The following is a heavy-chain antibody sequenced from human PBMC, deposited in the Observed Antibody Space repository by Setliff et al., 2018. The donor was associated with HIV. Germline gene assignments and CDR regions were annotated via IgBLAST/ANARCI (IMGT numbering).Heavy chain of an antibody. Sequence: PSETLSLTCDVSGGSISSDSYYWAWIRQPPGKGLEWIGTIYYSGSTHYNPSPKSRLTISVDMSKNQLSLKLSSVTAADTAVYYCLLWTGYYTYWFFDLWGRGALVTVSS. CDR2: IYYSGST. V-gene: IGHV4-39*07. J-gene: IGHJ2*01. CDR3: LLWTGYYTYWFFDL. D-gene: IGHD3-3*01. CDR1: GGSISSDSYY.